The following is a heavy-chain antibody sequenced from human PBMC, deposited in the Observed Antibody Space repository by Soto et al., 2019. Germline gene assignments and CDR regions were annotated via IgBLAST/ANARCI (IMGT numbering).Heavy chain of an antibody. CDR1: GGSTSNYY. V-gene: IGHV4-59*08. Sequence: QVQLQESGPGLVKPSETLSLTCTVSGGSTSNYYWSWIRQPPGKGLEWIGNIYYSGSTNYNPSLKSRVAISVDTSKTQFSLKLNSVIAAATAVYYCARQLGRIDYWGQGILVTVSS. CDR3: ARQLGRIDY. CDR2: IYYSGST. D-gene: IGHD1-26*01. J-gene: IGHJ4*02.